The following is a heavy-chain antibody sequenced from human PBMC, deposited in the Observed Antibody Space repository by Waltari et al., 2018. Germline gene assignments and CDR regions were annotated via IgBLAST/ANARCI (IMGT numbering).Heavy chain of an antibody. CDR1: GGRFNYYI. V-gene: IGHV1-69*08. D-gene: IGHD3-22*01. Sequence: QVQLVQSGAEMKKPGSSVRISCTGSGGRFNYYILSWVRKATGQELEWMGRAVPSLGKTKSAPKFQGRLTMTADKSTPTVYMELARLTAEDTAIYYCVRDEGQSEVFDTWGQGTLVTVSS. CDR3: VRDEGQSEVFDT. J-gene: IGHJ5*02. CDR2: AVPSLGKT.